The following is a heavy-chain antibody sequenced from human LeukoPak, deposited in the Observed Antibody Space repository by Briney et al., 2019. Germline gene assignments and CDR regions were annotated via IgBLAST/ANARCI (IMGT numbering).Heavy chain of an antibody. V-gene: IGHV3-53*01. CDR2: IYSDNT. CDR1: GFTVSSNS. D-gene: IGHD4/OR15-4a*01. Sequence: PGGSLRLSCTVSGFTVSSNSMSWVRQAPGKGLEWVSLIYSDNTHYSDSVKGRFTISRDNSKNTLYLQMSSLRAEDTAVYYCARRAGAYSHPYDYWGQGTLVTVSS. CDR3: ARRAGAYSHPYDY. J-gene: IGHJ4*02.